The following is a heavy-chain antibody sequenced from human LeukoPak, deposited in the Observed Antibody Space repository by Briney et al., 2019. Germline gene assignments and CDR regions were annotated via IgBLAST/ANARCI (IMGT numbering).Heavy chain of an antibody. CDR2: IYYSGST. CDR1: GGSINGHY. Sequence: SETLSLTCTVSGGSINGHYWSWIRQPPGKGLEWIGYIYYSGSTNYNPSLKSRVTISVDTSKNQFSLKLSSVTAADTAVYYCARHASLRGYCSGGSCFTNWYFDLWGRGTLVTVSS. J-gene: IGHJ2*01. V-gene: IGHV4-59*08. D-gene: IGHD2-15*01. CDR3: ARHASLRGYCSGGSCFTNWYFDL.